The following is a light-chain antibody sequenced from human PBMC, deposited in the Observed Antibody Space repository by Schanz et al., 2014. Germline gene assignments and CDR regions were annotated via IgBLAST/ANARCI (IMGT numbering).Light chain of an antibody. Sequence: DIVMTQSPDSLAVSLGERATFNCKSSQSVLYSSNNENYLAWYQQKAGQPPKLLIYWASTRESGVPDRFSGSGSGTDFTLTISSLQAEDVAVYYCQQYYSTPPAFGGGTKVEIK. J-gene: IGKJ4*01. CDR2: WAS. V-gene: IGKV4-1*01. CDR3: QQYYSTPPA. CDR1: QSVLYSSNNENY.